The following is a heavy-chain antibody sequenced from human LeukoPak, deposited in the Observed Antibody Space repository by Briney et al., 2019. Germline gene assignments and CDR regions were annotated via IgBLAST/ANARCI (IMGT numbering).Heavy chain of an antibody. CDR2: IWYDGSNK. V-gene: IGHV3-33*01. CDR1: GFPFSSYG. D-gene: IGHD5-12*01. CDR3: VRDRSSGNDQLSKFYYFGMDV. J-gene: IGHJ6*02. Sequence: GRSLRLSCSASGFPFSSYGMHWVRQAPGKGLEWVAVIWYDGSNKYYADSVKGRFTISRDNSKITLYLQMNSLRAEDTATYYCVRDRSSGNDQLSKFYYFGMDVWGQGATVTVSS.